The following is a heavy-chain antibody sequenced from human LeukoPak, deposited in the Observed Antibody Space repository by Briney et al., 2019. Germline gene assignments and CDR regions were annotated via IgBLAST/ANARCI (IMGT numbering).Heavy chain of an antibody. CDR3: ARESTPHYYYYGMDV. J-gene: IGHJ6*02. CDR2: IYYSGST. D-gene: IGHD4-23*01. V-gene: IGHV4-59*01. Sequence: SETLSLTCTVSGGPISSYYWSWIRQPPGKGLEWIGYIYYSGSTNYNPSLKSRVTISVDTSKNQFSLKLSSVTAADTAVYYCARESTPHYYYYGMDVWGQGTTVTVSS. CDR1: GGPISSYY.